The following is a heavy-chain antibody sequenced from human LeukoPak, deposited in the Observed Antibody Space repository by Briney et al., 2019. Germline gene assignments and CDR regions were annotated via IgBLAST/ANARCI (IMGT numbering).Heavy chain of an antibody. CDR2: ISSSSSYI. CDR1: GFTFSSYS. Sequence: GGSLRLSCAASGFTFSSYSMNWVRQAPGKGLEWVSSISSSSSYIYYADSVKGRFTIPRDNAKNSLYLQMNSLRAEDTAVYYCSRVMTGNAFGIWGQGTMVTVSS. CDR3: SRVMTGNAFGI. V-gene: IGHV3-21*01. D-gene: IGHD3-10*01. J-gene: IGHJ3*02.